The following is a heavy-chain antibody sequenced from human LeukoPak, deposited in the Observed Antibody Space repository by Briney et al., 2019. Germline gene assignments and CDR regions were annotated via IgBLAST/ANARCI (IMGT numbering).Heavy chain of an antibody. Sequence: GGSLRLSCAASGFTFSSYGMHWVRQAPGKGLGWVAFIRYDGSNKYYADSAKGRFTISRDNSKTTLYLQMNSLRAEYTAVYYCAKEDYGSGTTQDCWGQGTRVTVSS. D-gene: IGHD3-10*01. J-gene: IGHJ4*02. CDR3: AKEDYGSGTTQDC. CDR2: IRYDGSNK. V-gene: IGHV3-30*02. CDR1: GFTFSSYG.